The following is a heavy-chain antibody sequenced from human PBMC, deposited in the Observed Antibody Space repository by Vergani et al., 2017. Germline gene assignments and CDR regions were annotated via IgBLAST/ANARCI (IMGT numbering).Heavy chain of an antibody. D-gene: IGHD2/OR15-2a*01. Sequence: QVQLLQSGGGVVQPGGSLRLSCTLSGFTLNTYGIHWVRQAPGKGLEWVSFIRYDGSSEYYGDSVKGRFTISRDKSQNTVNLQMNSLRTEDTAVYFCANSVIAGNVGVAYFGMDVWGRGTTVTVPS. CDR3: ANSVIAGNVGVAYFGMDV. CDR1: GFTLNTYG. V-gene: IGHV3-30*02. J-gene: IGHJ6*02. CDR2: IRYDGSSE.